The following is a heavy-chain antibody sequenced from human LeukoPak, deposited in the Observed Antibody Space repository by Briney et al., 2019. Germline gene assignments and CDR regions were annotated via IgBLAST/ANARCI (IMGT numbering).Heavy chain of an antibody. V-gene: IGHV3-21*04. CDR1: GFTFDDYS. CDR3: ARWLDGFTPLDY. CDR2: ISTSGRYI. Sequence: PGGSLRLSCVASGFTFDDYSMNWVRQPPGKGLEWVSSISTSGRYINYAGSVRGRFTISRDNTKNSLFLHMNSLRVEDTATYYCARWLDGFTPLDYWGQGTLVTVSS. J-gene: IGHJ4*02. D-gene: IGHD5-24*01.